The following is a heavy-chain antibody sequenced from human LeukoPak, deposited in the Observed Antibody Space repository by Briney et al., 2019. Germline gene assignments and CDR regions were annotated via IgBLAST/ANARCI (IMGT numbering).Heavy chain of an antibody. CDR3: ARDLPYGSGSYYNGRFDY. J-gene: IGHJ4*02. CDR1: GGSISSYY. D-gene: IGHD3-10*01. V-gene: IGHV4-4*07. CDR2: IYTSGST. Sequence: SETLSLTCTVSGGSISSYYWSWIRQPAGKGLEWIGRIYTSGSTNYNPSLKSRVTMSVDTSKNQFSLKLSSVTAADTAVYYCARDLPYGSGSYYNGRFDYWGQGTLVTVSS.